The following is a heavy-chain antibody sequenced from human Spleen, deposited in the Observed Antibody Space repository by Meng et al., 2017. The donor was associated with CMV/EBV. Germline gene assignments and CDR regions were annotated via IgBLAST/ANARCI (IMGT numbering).Heavy chain of an antibody. CDR2: ISGYNGDA. Sequence: KTSGYIFSNFGLSWVRQAPGQGLEWMGWISGYNGDANYAQKFRGRVTMTRDTSTTTAYMELRSLRSDDTAVYYCVRGTTGSSWYGGDWGQGTLVTVSS. CDR3: VRGTTGSSWYGGD. D-gene: IGHD6-13*01. V-gene: IGHV1-18*01. J-gene: IGHJ4*02. CDR1: GYIFSNFG.